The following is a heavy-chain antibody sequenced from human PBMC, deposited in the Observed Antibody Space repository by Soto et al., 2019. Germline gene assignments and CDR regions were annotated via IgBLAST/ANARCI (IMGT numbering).Heavy chain of an antibody. V-gene: IGHV3-21*01. CDR2: ISSSSSYI. J-gene: IGHJ4*02. D-gene: IGHD3-22*01. CDR1: GFTFSSYS. CDR3: ARVGYYYDSSGYYYIFDA. Sequence: PGGSLRLSCAASGFTFSSYSMNWVRQAPGKGLEWVSSISSSSSYIYYADSVKGRFTISRDNAKNSLYLQMNSLRAEDTAVYYCARVGYYYDSSGYYYIFDAWGQGTLVTVSS.